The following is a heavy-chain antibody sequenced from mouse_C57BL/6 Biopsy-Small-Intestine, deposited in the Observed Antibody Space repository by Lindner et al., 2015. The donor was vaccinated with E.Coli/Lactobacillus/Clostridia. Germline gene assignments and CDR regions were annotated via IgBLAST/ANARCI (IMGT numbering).Heavy chain of an antibody. D-gene: IGHD2-3*01. Sequence: VQLQESGPDLVKPGASVKISCKASGYSFTGYYMHWVKQSHGNILDWIGYIYPYNGVSTYNQKFKGRATLTVDKSSNTAYMELRSLTSEDSAVYFCARDGYYPYFDYWGQGTTLTVSS. CDR3: ARDGYYPYFDY. CDR1: GYSFTGYY. V-gene: IGHV1-31*01. CDR2: IYPYNGVS. J-gene: IGHJ2*01.